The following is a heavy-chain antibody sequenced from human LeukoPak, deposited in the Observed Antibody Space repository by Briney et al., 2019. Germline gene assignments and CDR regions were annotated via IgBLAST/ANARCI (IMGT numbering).Heavy chain of an antibody. CDR3: ARGYSYGPVRFDY. CDR2: INAGNGNT. D-gene: IGHD5-18*01. J-gene: IGHJ4*02. Sequence: GASVKVSCKASGYTFTSYGISWVRQAPGQGLEWMGWINAGNGNTKYSQKFQGRVTITRDTSASTAYMELSSLRSEDTAVYYCARGYSYGPVRFDYWGQGTLVTVSS. CDR1: GYTFTSYG. V-gene: IGHV1-3*01.